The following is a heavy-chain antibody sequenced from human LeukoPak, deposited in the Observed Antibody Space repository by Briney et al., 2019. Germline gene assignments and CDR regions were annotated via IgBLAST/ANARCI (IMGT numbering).Heavy chain of an antibody. J-gene: IGHJ4*02. CDR2: ISSSGSTT. CDR3: TRWDY. V-gene: IGHV3-48*03. Sequence: GGSLRLSCAASGFTLSSYEMNWVRQAPGKGLEWVSYISSSGSTTYYADSVKSRFTISRDNAKNSLYLQMNSLRAEDTAVYYCTRWDYWGQGTLVTVSS. CDR1: GFTLSSYE.